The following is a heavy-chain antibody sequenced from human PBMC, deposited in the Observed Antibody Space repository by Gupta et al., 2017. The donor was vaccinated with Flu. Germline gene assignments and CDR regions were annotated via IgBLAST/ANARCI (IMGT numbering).Heavy chain of an antibody. Sequence: QVQLVESGGGVVQPGKSLRLSCGASGFSFSGNGMHWVRQAPGKGLEWVAVISYDGNYKYYADSVKGRFTVSRDNSKNTLYLQMNSLRGEDTAVYYCAKNSAGSSYYFGLDVWGQGTTVTVSS. V-gene: IGHV3-30*18. D-gene: IGHD2-15*01. J-gene: IGHJ6*02. CDR2: ISYDGNYK. CDR3: AKNSAGSSYYFGLDV. CDR1: GFSFSGNG.